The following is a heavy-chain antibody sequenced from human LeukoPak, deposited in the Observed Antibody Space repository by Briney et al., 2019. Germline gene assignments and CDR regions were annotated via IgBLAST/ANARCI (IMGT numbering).Heavy chain of an antibody. CDR2: IYYSGST. Sequence: PETLSLTCTVSGGSISSYYWGWIRQPPGKGLEWIGYIYYSGSTNYNPSLKSRVTISVDTSKNQFSLKLSSVTAADTAVYYCARAGPRAARRISVLGAFDIWGQGTMVTVSS. CDR3: ARAGPRAARRISVLGAFDI. J-gene: IGHJ3*02. D-gene: IGHD6-6*01. CDR1: GGSISSYY. V-gene: IGHV4-59*01.